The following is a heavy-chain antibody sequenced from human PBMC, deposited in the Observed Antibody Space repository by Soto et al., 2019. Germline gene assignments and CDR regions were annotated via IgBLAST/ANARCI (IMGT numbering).Heavy chain of an antibody. V-gene: IGHV3-30-3*01. J-gene: IGHJ6*02. CDR2: ISYDGSNK. CDR1: GFTFSSYA. D-gene: IGHD2-15*01. CDR3: ARDTVVMRGMDV. Sequence: QVQLVESGGGVVQPGRSLRLSCAASGFTFSSYAMHWVRQAPGKGLEWVAVISYDGSNKYYADSVKGRFTISRDNSKNTLYLQMNSLRAEDTAVFYCARDTVVMRGMDVWGQGTTVTVSS.